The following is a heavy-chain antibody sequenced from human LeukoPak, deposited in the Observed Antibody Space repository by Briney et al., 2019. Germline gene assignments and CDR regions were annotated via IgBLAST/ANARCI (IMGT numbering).Heavy chain of an antibody. D-gene: IGHD2-15*01. J-gene: IGHJ4*02. CDR1: GGSFSGYY. V-gene: IGHV4-34*01. Sequence: SETLSLTCAVYGGSFSGYYWSWIRQPPGKGLEWIGEINYSGSTNYNPSLKSRVTISVDTSKNQFSLKLSSVTAADTAVYYCARGVVEATTFRHFGYYFDYWGQGTLVTVSS. CDR2: INYSGST. CDR3: ARGVVEATTFRHFGYYFDY.